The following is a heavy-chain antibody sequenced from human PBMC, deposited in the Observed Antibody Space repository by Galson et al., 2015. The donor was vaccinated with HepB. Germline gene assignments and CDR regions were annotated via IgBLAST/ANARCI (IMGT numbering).Heavy chain of an antibody. D-gene: IGHD6-13*01. CDR1: AFTFSRYW. V-gene: IGHV3-7*01. Sequence: SLRLSCAASAFTFSRYWMNWARQAPGKGLEWVANINEDGSEKNYVDSVRGRFTISRDNARNSLYLQMNSLRAEDTAVYYCVPGILAGAIGVRWGQGTLVTVSS. J-gene: IGHJ4*02. CDR2: INEDGSEK. CDR3: VPGILAGAIGVR.